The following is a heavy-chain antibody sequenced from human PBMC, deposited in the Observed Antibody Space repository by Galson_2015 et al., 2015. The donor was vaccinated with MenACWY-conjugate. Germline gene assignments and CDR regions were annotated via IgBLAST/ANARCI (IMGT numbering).Heavy chain of an antibody. D-gene: IGHD2-8*01. CDR1: GFTFSSYA. CDR3: AKDRPPYCTNGVCYLVWAFDI. J-gene: IGHJ3*02. Sequence: SLRLSCAASGFTFSSYAMSWVRQAPGKGLEWVSAISGSTGGTYYADSVKGRLTISRDNSKNTLYLQIDSLRAEDTAVYYRAKDRPPYCTNGVCYLVWAFDIWGQGTMVTVSS. CDR2: ISGSTGGT. V-gene: IGHV3-23*01.